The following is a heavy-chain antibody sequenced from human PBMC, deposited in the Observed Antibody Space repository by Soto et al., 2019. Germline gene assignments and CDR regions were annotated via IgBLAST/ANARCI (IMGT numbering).Heavy chain of an antibody. Sequence: GGSLRLSCAASGFTLSGSAMHWVRQASGKGLEWVGRIRSKTNSYATAYAATVKGKVTISRNDSKNKAYLQMNMLNNEDTAVYYCTSDPRNYYYSSGSANWFDPWGQGTLVTVSS. J-gene: IGHJ5*02. CDR2: IRSKTNSYAT. CDR3: TSDPRNYYYSSGSANWFDP. CDR1: GFTLSGSA. D-gene: IGHD3-22*01. V-gene: IGHV3-73*01.